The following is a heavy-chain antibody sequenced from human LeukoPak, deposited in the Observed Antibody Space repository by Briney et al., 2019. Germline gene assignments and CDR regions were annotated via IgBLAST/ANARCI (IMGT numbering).Heavy chain of an antibody. CDR3: ARDLVWFGEPKGYYNYMDV. V-gene: IGHV3-48*03. CDR2: ISSTGSII. CDR1: GFTFSSYA. J-gene: IGHJ6*03. D-gene: IGHD3-10*01. Sequence: PGGSLRLSCVASGFTFSSYAMNWVRQAPGKGLEWVSYISSTGSIIFYADSVKGRFTISRDNAKNSLYLQMNTLRAEDTAVYYCARDLVWFGEPKGYYNYMDVWGKGTTVTVSS.